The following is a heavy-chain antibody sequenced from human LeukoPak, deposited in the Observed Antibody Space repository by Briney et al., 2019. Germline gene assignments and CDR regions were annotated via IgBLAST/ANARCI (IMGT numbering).Heavy chain of an antibody. V-gene: IGHV3-30*18. CDR3: AKDLWFGELSHAFDI. J-gene: IGHJ3*02. CDR1: GFTFSSYG. CDR2: ISYDGSNK. Sequence: PGRSLRLSCAASGFTFSSYGMHWVRQAPGEGLEWVAVISYDGSNKYYADSVKGRFTISRDNSKNTLYLQMNSLRAEDTAVYYCAKDLWFGELSHAFDIWGQGTMVTVSS. D-gene: IGHD3-10*01.